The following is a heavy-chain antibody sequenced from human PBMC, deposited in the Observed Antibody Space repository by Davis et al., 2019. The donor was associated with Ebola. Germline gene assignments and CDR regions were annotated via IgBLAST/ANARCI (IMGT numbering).Heavy chain of an antibody. Sequence: GGSLKISCAASGFTFSSYAMSWVRQAPGKGLEWVSAISGSGGSTYYADSVKGRFTISRDNAKNSLYLQMNSLRDEDTAVYYCARGAYYYDSSGYYYYFDYWGQGTLVTVSS. CDR1: GFTFSSYA. J-gene: IGHJ4*02. V-gene: IGHV3-23*01. D-gene: IGHD3-22*01. CDR3: ARGAYYYDSSGYYYYFDY. CDR2: ISGSGGST.